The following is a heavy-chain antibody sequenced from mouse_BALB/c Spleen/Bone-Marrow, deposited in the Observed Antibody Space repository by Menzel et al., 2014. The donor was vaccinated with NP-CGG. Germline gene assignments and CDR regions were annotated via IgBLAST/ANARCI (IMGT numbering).Heavy chain of an antibody. V-gene: IGHV2-6-7*01. Sequence: VKVVESGPGLVAPSQSLSITCTVSGFSLTGYGVNWVRQPPGKGLEWLGMIWGDGSTDYNSALKSRLSISKDNSKSQVFIKMNSQQTDDTARYYCARDTGAERFAYWGQGTLVTVSA. J-gene: IGHJ3*01. CDR1: GFSLTGYG. CDR3: ARDTGAERFAY. D-gene: IGHD1-1*01. CDR2: IWGDGST.